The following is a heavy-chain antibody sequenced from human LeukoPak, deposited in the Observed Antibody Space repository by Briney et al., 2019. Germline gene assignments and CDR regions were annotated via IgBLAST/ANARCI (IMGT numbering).Heavy chain of an antibody. CDR3: ARDPHYYDSSGSLGF. D-gene: IGHD3-22*01. CDR2: ISAYNGIT. V-gene: IGHV1-18*01. CDR1: GYTFTSYG. Sequence: ASVKVSCKASGYTFTSYGISWVRQAPGQGLEWMGWISAYNGITNYAQKLQGRVTMTTDTSTSTAYMELRSLRSDDTAVYYCARDPHYYDSSGSLGFWGQGTLVTVSS. J-gene: IGHJ4*02.